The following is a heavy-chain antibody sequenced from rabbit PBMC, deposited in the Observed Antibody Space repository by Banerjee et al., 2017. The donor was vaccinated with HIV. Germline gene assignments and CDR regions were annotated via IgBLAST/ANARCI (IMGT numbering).Heavy chain of an antibody. CDR1: GFSFSSSYY. D-gene: IGHD4-2*01. J-gene: IGHJ4*01. CDR3: ARDGDYNGGYAGNAYVSFNL. Sequence: QSLEESGGDLVKPGASLTLTCTASGFSFSSSYYMCWVRQAPGKGLEWIACIYAGSSGSTYYANWAKGRFTISKTSSTTVTLQMTSLTAADTATYFCARDGDYNGGYAGNAYVSFNLWGPGTLVTVS. V-gene: IGHV1S40*01. CDR2: IYAGSSGST.